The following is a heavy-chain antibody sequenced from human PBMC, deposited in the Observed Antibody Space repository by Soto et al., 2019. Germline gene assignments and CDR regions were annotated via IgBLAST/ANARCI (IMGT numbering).Heavy chain of an antibody. Sequence: EVQLVESGGGLVQPGGSLRLSCAASGFTFSSYEMNWVRQAPGKGLEWVSYISSSGSTIYYADSVKGRFTISRDNAKKSLYLEMNSLRAEDTAVYYCARELGDYYDSSGYLSPNAFDIWGQGTMVTVSS. CDR2: ISSSGSTI. CDR3: ARELGDYYDSSGYLSPNAFDI. CDR1: GFTFSSYE. V-gene: IGHV3-48*03. J-gene: IGHJ3*02. D-gene: IGHD3-22*01.